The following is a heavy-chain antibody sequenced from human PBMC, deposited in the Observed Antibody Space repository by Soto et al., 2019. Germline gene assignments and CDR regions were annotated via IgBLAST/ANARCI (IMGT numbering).Heavy chain of an antibody. V-gene: IGHV5-51*01. CDR1: GYNFGAYW. CDR3: ARGGIIGTTPVY. Sequence: PGESLKISCQGSGYNFGAYWIGWVRQMPGKGLEWMGIIFPGDSDTRYRPSFQGQVTISVDRSINTAYLQWSSLKASDTAMYFCARGGIIGTTPVYWGQGTQVTVSS. D-gene: IGHD1-7*01. J-gene: IGHJ4*02. CDR2: IFPGDSDT.